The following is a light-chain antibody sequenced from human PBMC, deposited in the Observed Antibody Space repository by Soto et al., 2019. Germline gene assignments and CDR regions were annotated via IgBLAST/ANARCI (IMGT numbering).Light chain of an antibody. J-gene: IGKJ1*01. CDR2: RAS. CDR3: QQYHIYSWT. V-gene: IGKV1-5*03. Sequence: DIQMTQSPSTLSASVGDRVTITCRASQSISDWLAWYQQKPGEAPRLLIYRASTLQSGVSSRFRGSGSGTEFTLTISDPQPDDFATYYCQQYHIYSWTFGQGTTVGIK. CDR1: QSISDW.